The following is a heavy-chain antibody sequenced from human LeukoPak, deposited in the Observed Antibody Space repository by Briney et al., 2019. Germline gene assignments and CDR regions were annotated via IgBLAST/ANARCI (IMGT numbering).Heavy chain of an antibody. CDR3: ARQVDTAIDYDMDV. J-gene: IGHJ6*02. D-gene: IGHD5-18*01. CDR1: GYTLTSYD. Sequence: ASVKVSCKASGYTLTSYDINWVRQATRQGLEWMGWMNPNSGNTGYAQKFQGRVTMTRNTSISTAYMELSSLRSEDTAVYYCARQVDTAIDYDMDVWGQGTTVTVSS. V-gene: IGHV1-8*01. CDR2: MNPNSGNT.